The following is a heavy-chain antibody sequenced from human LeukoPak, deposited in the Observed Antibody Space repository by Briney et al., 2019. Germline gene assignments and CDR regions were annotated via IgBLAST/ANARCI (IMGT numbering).Heavy chain of an antibody. D-gene: IGHD6-19*01. V-gene: IGHV3-21*01. Sequence: GGSLRLSCAASGFTFSSYSMNWVRQAPGKGLEWVSSISSSSSYIYYADSVKGRFTISRDNSKNTLYLQMNSLRAEDTAVYYCAKDHSSGWYWYWFDPWGQGTLVTVSS. J-gene: IGHJ5*02. CDR3: AKDHSSGWYWYWFDP. CDR1: GFTFSSYS. CDR2: ISSSSSYI.